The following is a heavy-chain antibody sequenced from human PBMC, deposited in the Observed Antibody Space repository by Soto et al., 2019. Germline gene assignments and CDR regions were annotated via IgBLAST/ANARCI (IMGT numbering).Heavy chain of an antibody. CDR2: ISYDGSNK. J-gene: IGHJ4*02. CDR3: AKLTSSSGYTGYFDY. V-gene: IGHV3-30*18. CDR1: GFTFSSYG. D-gene: IGHD3-22*01. Sequence: GGSLRLSCAASGFTFSSYGMHWVRQAPGKGLEWVAVISYDGSNKYYADSVKGRFTISRDNSKNTLYLQMNSLRAEDTAVYYCAKLTSSSGYTGYFDYWGQGTLVTVSS.